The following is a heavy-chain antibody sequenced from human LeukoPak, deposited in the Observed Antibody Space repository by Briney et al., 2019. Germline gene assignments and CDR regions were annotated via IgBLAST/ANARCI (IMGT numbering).Heavy chain of an antibody. D-gene: IGHD3-10*01. V-gene: IGHV1-2*02. J-gene: IGHJ4*02. CDR3: ARGPRRSWFGTIQAVDY. CDR1: GYTFTGYY. Sequence: ASVKVSCKASGYTFTGYYMHWVRQAPGQGLEWMGWINPNSGGTNYAQKFQGRVTMTRDTSISTAYMELSRLRSDDTAVYYCARGPRRSWFGTIQAVDYWGQGTLVTGSS. CDR2: INPNSGGT.